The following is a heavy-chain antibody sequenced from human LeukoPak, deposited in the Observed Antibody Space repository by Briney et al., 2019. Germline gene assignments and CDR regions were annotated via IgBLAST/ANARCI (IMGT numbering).Heavy chain of an antibody. D-gene: IGHD3-3*01. V-gene: IGHV1-69*13. CDR1: GGTFSSYA. CDR3: ARVPAIFGVVVYGIDV. Sequence: GASVKVSCKASGGTFSSYAISWVRQAPGQGLEWMGGIIPIFGTANYAQKSQGRVTITADESTSTAYMELSSLRSEDTAVYYCARVPAIFGVVVYGIDVWGQGTTVTVSS. J-gene: IGHJ6*02. CDR2: IIPIFGTA.